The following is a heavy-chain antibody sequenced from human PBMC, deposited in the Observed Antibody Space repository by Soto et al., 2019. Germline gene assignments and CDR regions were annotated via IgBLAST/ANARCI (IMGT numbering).Heavy chain of an antibody. J-gene: IGHJ5*02. CDR1: CGSISSYY. CDR3: ARGNYDFWSCYYTGIENWFDP. V-gene: IGHV4-59*01. CDR2: IYYSGST. D-gene: IGHD3-3*01. Sequence: SETLSLTCTASCGSISSYYWSWIRQPPGKGLEWIGYIYYSGSTNYNPSLKSRVTISVDTSKNQFSLKLSSVTAADTAVYYCARGNYDFWSCYYTGIENWFDPWGQGTLGT.